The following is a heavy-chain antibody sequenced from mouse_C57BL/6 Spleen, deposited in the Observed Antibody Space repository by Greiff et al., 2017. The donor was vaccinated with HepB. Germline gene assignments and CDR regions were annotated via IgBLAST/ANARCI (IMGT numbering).Heavy chain of an antibody. V-gene: IGHV15-2*01. D-gene: IGHD1-1*01. Sequence: QVQLQQSGSELRSPGSSVKLSCKDFDSEVFPIAYMSWVRQKPGHGFEWIGGILPSIGRTIYGEKFEDKATLDADTLSNTAYMELNSLTSEDSAIYNCARSSYSGSSPYYFYSWGQGTTLTVSS. CDR1: DSEVFPIAY. CDR2: ILPSIGRT. CDR3: ARSSYSGSSPYYFYS. J-gene: IGHJ2*01.